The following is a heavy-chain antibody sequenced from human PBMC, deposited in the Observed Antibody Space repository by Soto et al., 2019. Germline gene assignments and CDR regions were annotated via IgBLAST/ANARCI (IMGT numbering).Heavy chain of an antibody. CDR3: ARETPYDIVPGYSKMYMDS. CDR2: ISSSSITT. Sequence: VQLMEAGGGLVRPGGSLRLSCAASGFSFGDFYMNWVRLAPGRGLEWVSFISSSSITTYYADSVRGRFTTSRDNAQKTLYLHMNNLRADDTAVYFCARETPYDIVPGYSKMYMDSWGPGTQVPV. D-gene: IGHD3-9*01. CDR1: GFSFGDFY. V-gene: IGHV3-11*01. J-gene: IGHJ4*02.